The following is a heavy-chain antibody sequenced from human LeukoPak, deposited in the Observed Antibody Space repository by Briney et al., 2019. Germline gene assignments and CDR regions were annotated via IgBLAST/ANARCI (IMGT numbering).Heavy chain of an antibody. CDR3: ARTYYDFWSGYPYYMDV. CDR1: GYTFTSYD. D-gene: IGHD3-3*01. V-gene: IGHV1-8*01. Sequence: ASVKVSCKASGYTFTSYDINWVRQATGQGLEWMGWMNPNSGNTSYAQKFQGRVTMTRNTSISTAYMELSSLRSEDTAVYYCARTYYDFWSGYPYYMDVWGKGTTVTVSS. CDR2: MNPNSGNT. J-gene: IGHJ6*03.